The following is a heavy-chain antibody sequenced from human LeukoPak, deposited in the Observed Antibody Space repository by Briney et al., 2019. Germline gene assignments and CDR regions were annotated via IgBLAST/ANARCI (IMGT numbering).Heavy chain of an antibody. CDR2: ISGSGGST. CDR1: GFTFSSYA. Sequence: GGSLRLSCAASGFTFSSYAMSWVRQAPGKGLGWVSAISGSGGSTYYADSVKGRFTISRDNSKNTLYLQMNSLRAEDTAVYYCANSYDFWSGYRKGGFDYWGQGTLVTVSS. J-gene: IGHJ4*02. D-gene: IGHD3-3*01. V-gene: IGHV3-23*01. CDR3: ANSYDFWSGYRKGGFDY.